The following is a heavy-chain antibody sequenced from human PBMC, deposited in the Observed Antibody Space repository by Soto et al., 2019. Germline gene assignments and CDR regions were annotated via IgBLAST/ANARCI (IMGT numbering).Heavy chain of an antibody. V-gene: IGHV4-31*03. D-gene: IGHD3-3*01. CDR2: IYYSGST. Sequence: PSETLSLTCTVSGGSISSGGYYWSWIRQHPGKGLEWIGYIYYSGSTYYNPSLKSRVTISVDTSKNQFSLKLSPVTAADTAVYYCARMLSYDFWSGPNRFDPWGQGTLVTVSS. CDR1: GGSISSGGYY. J-gene: IGHJ5*02. CDR3: ARMLSYDFWSGPNRFDP.